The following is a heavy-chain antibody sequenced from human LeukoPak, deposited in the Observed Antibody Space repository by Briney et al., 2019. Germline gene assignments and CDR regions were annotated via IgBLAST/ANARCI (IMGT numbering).Heavy chain of an antibody. V-gene: IGHV3-11*01. D-gene: IGHD3-10*01. Sequence: GGSLRLSCAASGFTFSDYYMSWIRQAPGKGLEWVSYISSSGSTIYYADSVKGRFTISRDNPKNSLYLQMNSLRAEDTAVYYCARRKPQFGELLYGAFDIWGQGTMVTVSS. J-gene: IGHJ3*02. CDR2: ISSSGSTI. CDR3: ARRKPQFGELLYGAFDI. CDR1: GFTFSDYY.